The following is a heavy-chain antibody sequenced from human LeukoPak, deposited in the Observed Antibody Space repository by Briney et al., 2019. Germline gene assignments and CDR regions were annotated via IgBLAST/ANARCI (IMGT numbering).Heavy chain of an antibody. D-gene: IGHD3-10*01. CDR2: LKREGSEK. Sequence: GGSLRLSCVASGFSFRSRDWMTWVPPAQGKGLEWVANLKREGSEKYYVDSVKGRFTISRDNAKNSLYLQMNSLRAEDTAVYYCARSGFYYGAGSYYFDFDYWGQGTLVTVSS. CDR1: GFSFRSRDW. V-gene: IGHV3-7*01. J-gene: IGHJ4*02. CDR3: ARSGFYYGAGSYYFDFDY.